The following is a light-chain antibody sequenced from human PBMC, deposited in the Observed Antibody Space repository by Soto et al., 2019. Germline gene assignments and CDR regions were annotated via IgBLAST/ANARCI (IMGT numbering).Light chain of an antibody. CDR1: QSVSSY. Sequence: EIVLTQSPATLSLSPGERATLSCRASQSVSSYLAWYQQKPGQAPRLLIYDASNRATGIPARFSGSGSGTEFSLTISSLEPEDFALYYCQQRSNWPIPFGQGTRMEIK. CDR2: DAS. J-gene: IGKJ5*01. CDR3: QQRSNWPIP. V-gene: IGKV3-11*01.